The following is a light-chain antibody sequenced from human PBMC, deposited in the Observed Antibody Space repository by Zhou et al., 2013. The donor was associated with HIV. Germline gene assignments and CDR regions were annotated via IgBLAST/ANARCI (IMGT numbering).Light chain of an antibody. CDR1: QSISSY. V-gene: IGKV1-39*01. J-gene: IGKJ4*01. Sequence: DIQMTQSPTSLSASVGDRVTITCRASQSISSYLNWYQQKPGKAPKLLISAASSLQSGVPSRFSGSGSGTDFTLTINSLQPDDFATYYCQQYNVLPLTFGGGTKVEIK. CDR3: QQYNVLPLT. CDR2: AAS.